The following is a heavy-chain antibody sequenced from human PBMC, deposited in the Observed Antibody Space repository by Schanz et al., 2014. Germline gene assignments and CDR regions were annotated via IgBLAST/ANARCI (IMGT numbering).Heavy chain of an antibody. V-gene: IGHV3-23*04. J-gene: IGHJ6*02. CDR1: GFTFSNCD. CDR3: AKVELSVYYYAMDV. D-gene: IGHD2-15*01. Sequence: VQLVESGGGLVQPGGSQRLSCAVSGFTFSNCDMTWVRQAPGKGLEWVAIIDGRGITTFYADSVKGRFTISRDNAKNSLYLQMNSLRAEDAAVYYCAKVELSVYYYAMDVWGQGTTVTVSS. CDR2: IDGRGITT.